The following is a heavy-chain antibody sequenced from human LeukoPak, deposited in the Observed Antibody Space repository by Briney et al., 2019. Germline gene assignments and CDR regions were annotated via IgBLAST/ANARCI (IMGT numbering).Heavy chain of an antibody. CDR2: ISSSASTI. Sequence: GGSLRLSCAASGFTFSTYSMNWVRQAPGKGLEWASYISSSASTIYYADSVKGRFTISRDNDMDSLFLQMNSLRDEDAAVYYCVRTDVGSFAFDIWGQGTMVTVSS. D-gene: IGHD1-26*01. CDR1: GFTFSTYS. V-gene: IGHV3-48*02. J-gene: IGHJ3*02. CDR3: VRTDVGSFAFDI.